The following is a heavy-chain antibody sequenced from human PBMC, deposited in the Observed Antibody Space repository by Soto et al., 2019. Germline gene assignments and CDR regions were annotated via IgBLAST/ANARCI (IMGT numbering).Heavy chain of an antibody. D-gene: IGHD1-26*01. J-gene: IGHJ4*02. CDR2: IFHTGST. CDR3: ARRRIVVTTNFDY. V-gene: IGHV4-39*01. CDR1: GASISISSYY. Sequence: SETLSLTCNVSGASISISSYYWGCMRQPPGKGLEWIGHIFHTGSTYYNPSLKSRVTISVDTSKNQFSLKLSSVTATDTAVYYCARRRIVVTTNFDYWGLGTLVTVSS.